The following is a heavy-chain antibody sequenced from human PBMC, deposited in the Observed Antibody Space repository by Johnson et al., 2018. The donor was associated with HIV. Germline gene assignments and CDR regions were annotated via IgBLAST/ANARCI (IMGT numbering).Heavy chain of an antibody. Sequence: VQLVESGGGSLQSGGSLRLSCAASGFNFSSHWMHWVRQSPGKGLVWVSVINSGGDTYYADSLKGRCTISRDNSKNTLYLQMNSLGAEDTAVYYCARACRDGYTCDVYDIWGQGTMLTVSS. CDR1: GFNFSSHW. J-gene: IGHJ3*02. CDR3: ARACRDGYTCDVYDI. D-gene: IGHD5-24*01. CDR2: INSGGDT. V-gene: IGHV3-66*01.